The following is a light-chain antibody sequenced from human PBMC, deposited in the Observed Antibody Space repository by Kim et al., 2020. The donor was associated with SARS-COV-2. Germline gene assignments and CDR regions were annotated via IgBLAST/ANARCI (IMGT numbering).Light chain of an antibody. CDR3: QQNANLPYI. CDR1: QDIGNS. J-gene: IGKJ2*01. CDR2: DAS. Sequence: DVQMTQSPPSLSASLGDTVTITCQASQDIGNSLNWYQHKPQRAPELLIYDASNLETGVPSRFSGSGSGTDFTFTISSLRPEDIATYYCQQNANLPYIFGQGTKVDIK. V-gene: IGKV1-33*01.